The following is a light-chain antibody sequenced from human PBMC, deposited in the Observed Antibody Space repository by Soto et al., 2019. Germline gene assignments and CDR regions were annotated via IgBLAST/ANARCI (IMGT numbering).Light chain of an antibody. V-gene: IGKV1-39*01. CDR1: QSISRY. CDR3: QQCFSPPWT. J-gene: IGKJ1*01. Sequence: DMQMTQSPSSLSASVGDRVTITCRASQSISRYLNWYQQKPGKAPKLLMYTASSLQSGVPSRFSGSGSGTDFTLTISSLQPEDFATYYCQQCFSPPWTFGQGPKVEIK. CDR2: TAS.